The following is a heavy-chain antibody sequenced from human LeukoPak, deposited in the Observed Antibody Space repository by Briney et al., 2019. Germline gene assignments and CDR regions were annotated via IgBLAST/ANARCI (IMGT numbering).Heavy chain of an antibody. J-gene: IGHJ4*02. D-gene: IGHD3-16*01. Sequence: ASVKVSCKVSVYTLTELSMHWVRQAPGKGLEWMGGFDPEDGETIYAQKFQGRVTMTEDTSTDTAYMELSSLRSEDTAVYYCATGGGSGYYFDYWGQGTLVTVPS. V-gene: IGHV1-24*01. CDR2: FDPEDGET. CDR3: ATGGGSGYYFDY. CDR1: VYTLTELS.